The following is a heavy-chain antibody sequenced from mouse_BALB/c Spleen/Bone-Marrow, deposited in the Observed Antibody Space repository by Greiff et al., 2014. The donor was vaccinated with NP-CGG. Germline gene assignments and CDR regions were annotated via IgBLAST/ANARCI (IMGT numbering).Heavy chain of an antibody. Sequence: EVQLQQSGPELVKPGTSMKISCKASGYSFTGYTMNWVKQSHGKNLEWIGLINPYNGGTSYNQKFKGKATLTVDKSSSTAYMELLSLTSEDSAVYYCARKGPYYRYDPYAMDYWGQGTSVTVSS. CDR2: INPYNGGT. J-gene: IGHJ4*01. D-gene: IGHD2-14*01. CDR1: GYSFTGYT. V-gene: IGHV1-18*01. CDR3: ARKGPYYRYDPYAMDY.